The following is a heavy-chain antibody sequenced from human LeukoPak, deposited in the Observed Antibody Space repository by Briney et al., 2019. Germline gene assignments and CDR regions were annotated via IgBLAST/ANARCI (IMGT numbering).Heavy chain of an antibody. CDR3: VRDSPTGYYTDH. J-gene: IGHJ4*02. V-gene: IGHV3-74*01. D-gene: IGHD3/OR15-3a*01. CDR2: ISNDGRST. CDR1: GFTFSVYW. Sequence: PGGSLRLSCAASGFTFSVYWMHWVRQAPGKGLVRVSRISNDGRSTTYADSVKGRFTISRDDAKNTVYLQMNSLRAEDTAVYYCVRDSPTGYYTDHWGQGTLVTVSS.